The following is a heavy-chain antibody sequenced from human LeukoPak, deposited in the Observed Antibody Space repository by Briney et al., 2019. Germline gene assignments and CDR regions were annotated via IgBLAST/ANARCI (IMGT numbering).Heavy chain of an antibody. V-gene: IGHV5-51*01. J-gene: IGHJ4*02. Sequence: GESLKISCKGSGYSFTSYWIGWVRQMPGKGLEWMGIIYPGDSDTRYSPSFQGQVTISADKSNSTAYLQWSSLNTSDTAIYYCARYTDHYYFDYWGQGTLVTVSS. CDR1: GYSFTSYW. CDR3: ARYTDHYYFDY. D-gene: IGHD1-1*01. CDR2: IYPGDSDT.